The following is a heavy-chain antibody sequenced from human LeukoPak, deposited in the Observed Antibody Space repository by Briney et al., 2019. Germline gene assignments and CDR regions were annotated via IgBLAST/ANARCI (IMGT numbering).Heavy chain of an antibody. V-gene: IGHV1-69*13. D-gene: IGHD6-13*01. J-gene: IGHJ5*02. Sequence: SVKVSCKAPGGTFSSYAISWVRQAPGQGLEWMGGIIPIFGTANYAQKFQGRVTITADESTSTAYMELSSLRSEDTAVYYCATDLWAAAASWGQGTLVTVSS. CDR2: IIPIFGTA. CDR1: GGTFSSYA. CDR3: ATDLWAAAAS.